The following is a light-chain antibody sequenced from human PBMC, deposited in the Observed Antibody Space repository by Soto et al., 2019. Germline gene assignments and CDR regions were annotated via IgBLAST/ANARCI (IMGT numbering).Light chain of an antibody. CDR3: QQSYSTLPT. J-gene: IGKJ4*01. CDR2: AAS. Sequence: DIQVTQSPSSLSASVGDRVTITCRASESISDYFNWYQQTPGRAPKLLIYAASRLQSGVPSRFSGSASGADFTLTISSLQPEDCATYYCQQSYSTLPTFGGGTKVEIK. V-gene: IGKV1-39*01. CDR1: ESISDY.